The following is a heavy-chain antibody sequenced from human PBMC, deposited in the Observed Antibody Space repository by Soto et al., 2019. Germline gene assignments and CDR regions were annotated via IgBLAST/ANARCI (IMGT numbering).Heavy chain of an antibody. CDR1: GGTFSSYA. CDR2: IIPIFGTA. J-gene: IGHJ6*03. CDR3: ARNRIAAAGTDYYYYMDV. D-gene: IGHD6-13*01. V-gene: IGHV1-69*13. Sequence: ASVKVSCKASGGTFSSYAISWVRQAPGQGLEWMGGIIPIFGTANYAQKFQGRVTITADESTSTAYMELSSLRSEDTAVYYCARNRIAAAGTDYYYYMDVWGKGTTVTVSS.